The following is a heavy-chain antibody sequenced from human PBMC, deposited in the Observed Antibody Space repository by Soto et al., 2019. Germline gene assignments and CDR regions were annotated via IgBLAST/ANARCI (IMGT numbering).Heavy chain of an antibody. CDR3: ARLRSGVVRGVIPSAFDY. V-gene: IGHV5-51*01. J-gene: IGHJ4*02. CDR2: IYPGDSDT. Sequence: GGSLRLSCKGSGYSFTSYWIGWVRQMPGKGLEWMGIIYPGDSDTRYSPSFQGQVTISADKSISTAYLQWSSLKASDTAMYYCARLRSGVVRGVIPSAFDYWGQGTLVTVSS. CDR1: GYSFTSYW. D-gene: IGHD3-10*01.